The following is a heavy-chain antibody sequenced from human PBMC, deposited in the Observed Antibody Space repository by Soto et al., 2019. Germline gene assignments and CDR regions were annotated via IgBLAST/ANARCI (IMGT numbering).Heavy chain of an antibody. V-gene: IGHV4-34*01. Sequence: PSETLSLTCAVYGGSFSGYYWSWIRQPPGKGLEWIGEINHSGSTNYNPSLKSRVTISVDTSKNQFSLKLSSVTAADTAVYYCARGPGIAVAGRRDYYYYMDVWGKGTTVTVSS. CDR3: ARGPGIAVAGRRDYYYYMDV. CDR2: INHSGST. J-gene: IGHJ6*03. CDR1: GGSFSGYY. D-gene: IGHD6-19*01.